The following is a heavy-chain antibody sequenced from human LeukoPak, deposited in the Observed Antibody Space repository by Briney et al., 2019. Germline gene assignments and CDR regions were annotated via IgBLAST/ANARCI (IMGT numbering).Heavy chain of an antibody. D-gene: IGHD5-12*01. Sequence: SETLSLTCTVSGGSITSDRYYWSWIRRPAGKGLEWIGRIFTSGSTHSDPSLKSRLTMSVDRPKNQFSLRLTSVTAADTGVYYCARTVAMIGMYYFDYWGQGTVVTVSS. CDR1: GGSITSDRYY. V-gene: IGHV4-61*02. J-gene: IGHJ4*02. CDR2: IFTSGST. CDR3: ARTVAMIGMYYFDY.